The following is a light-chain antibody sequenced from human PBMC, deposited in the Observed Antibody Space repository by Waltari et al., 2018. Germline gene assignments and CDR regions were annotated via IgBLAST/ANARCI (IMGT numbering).Light chain of an antibody. CDR1: QSVSNY. J-gene: IGKJ1*01. CDR3: QQRSNWWS. V-gene: IGKV3-11*01. CDR2: DAS. Sequence: EIVLTQSPATLSLSPGERATLSCRASQSVSNYLAWYQQKPGQTPRLLIYDASNRATGIPARFSGSGSGTDFTLTISSLEPEDFAVYYCQQRSNWWSFGPGTKVEIK.